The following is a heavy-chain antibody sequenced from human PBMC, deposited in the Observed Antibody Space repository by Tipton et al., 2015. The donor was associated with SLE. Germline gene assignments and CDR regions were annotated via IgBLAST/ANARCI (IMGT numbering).Heavy chain of an antibody. Sequence: TLSLTCTVSGGSISSGGYYWTWIRQLPGKGLEWIGYIYYSGNTYYNPSLGSRLTISVDTSKDQFSLRLTSVTAADTAVYYCARATDWNLSPDVWGKGTTGTVSS. CDR1: GGSISSGGYY. CDR2: IYYSGNT. CDR3: ARATDWNLSPDV. V-gene: IGHV4-31*03. D-gene: IGHD1-7*01. J-gene: IGHJ6*04.